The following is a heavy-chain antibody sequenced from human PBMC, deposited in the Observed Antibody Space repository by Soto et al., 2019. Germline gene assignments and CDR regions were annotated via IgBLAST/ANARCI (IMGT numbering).Heavy chain of an antibody. CDR3: ARGIEGWYQGRYYYGMDV. D-gene: IGHD6-19*01. Sequence: QVQLQESGPGLVKPSETLSLTCTVSGGSVSSGSYYWRWIRQPPGKGLEWIGYIYYSGSTNYNPSLKSRVTISVDTSKNQFSRKLSSVTAADTAVYYCARGIEGWYQGRYYYGMDVWGQGTTVTVSS. J-gene: IGHJ6*02. CDR2: IYYSGST. V-gene: IGHV4-61*01. CDR1: GGSVSSGSYY.